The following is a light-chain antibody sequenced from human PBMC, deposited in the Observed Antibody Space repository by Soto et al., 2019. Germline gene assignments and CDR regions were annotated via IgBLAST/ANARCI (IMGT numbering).Light chain of an antibody. Sequence: DIVMTQSPLSLPVTPGEPASISCRSSQSLLHSNGYNYLDWYLQKPGQSPQLLIYLGSNRDSGVPDRFRGSGSGTDFTLKVRRVEAADVGVYYFMQALHTSYPFVQGTQLEIK. CDR3: MQALHTSYP. CDR2: LGS. V-gene: IGKV2-28*01. J-gene: IGKJ2*01. CDR1: QSLLHSNGYNY.